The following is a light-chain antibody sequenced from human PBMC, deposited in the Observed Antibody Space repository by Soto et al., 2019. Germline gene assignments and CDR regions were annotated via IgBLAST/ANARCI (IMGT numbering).Light chain of an antibody. CDR1: NSDVGGYNY. Sequence: QSALTQPPSASGSPGQSVAISCTGTNSDVGGYNYVSWYQHHPGKVPKLMIYEVTKRPSGVPDRFSGSKSGNTASLTVSGLQAEDEDEDYCSSYKSNYIVVLGGGTKLTVL. J-gene: IGLJ2*01. CDR3: SSYKSNYIVV. V-gene: IGLV2-8*01. CDR2: EVT.